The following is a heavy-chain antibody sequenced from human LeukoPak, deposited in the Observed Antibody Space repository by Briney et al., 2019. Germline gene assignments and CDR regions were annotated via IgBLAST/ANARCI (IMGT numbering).Heavy chain of an antibody. Sequence: PSETLSLTCTVSGGSISSYYWSWIRQPAGKGLEWIGEIHHSGSTNYNPSLKSRVTISVDTSKNQFSLKLSSVTAADTAVYYCARRSSTILYYMDVWGKGTTVTVSS. CDR3: ARRSSTILYYMDV. J-gene: IGHJ6*03. CDR2: IHHSGST. D-gene: IGHD5/OR15-5a*01. CDR1: GGSISSYY. V-gene: IGHV4-34*01.